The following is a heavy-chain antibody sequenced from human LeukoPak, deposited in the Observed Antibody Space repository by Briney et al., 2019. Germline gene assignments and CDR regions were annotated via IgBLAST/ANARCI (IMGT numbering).Heavy chain of an antibody. D-gene: IGHD3-10*01. CDR3: PRDNSGRDEEWWFNP. Sequence: ASVRVSCKASGYTFTSYYMHWVRQAPGQGLEWMGIINPSGGSTNYAQKFQGRVTMTRDTSTKTVYMEPNSLISNDTAVYYFPRDNSGRDEEWWFNPWGQGTLVTVSS. CDR2: INPSGGST. V-gene: IGHV1-46*01. J-gene: IGHJ5*02. CDR1: GYTFTSYY.